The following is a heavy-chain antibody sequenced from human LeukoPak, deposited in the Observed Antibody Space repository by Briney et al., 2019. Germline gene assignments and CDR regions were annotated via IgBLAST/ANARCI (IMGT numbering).Heavy chain of an antibody. CDR1: GFTFSSYA. CDR3: AKDGKSISMIGVVRRGHYFDS. Sequence: GGSLRLSCAASGFTFSSYAMHWVRQAPGKGLEWVAVISYDGSNKYYADSVKGRFTISRDNSKNTLYLQMNSLRAEDTAVYYCAKDGKSISMIGVVRRGHYFDSWGQGTLVTVSS. J-gene: IGHJ4*02. D-gene: IGHD3-22*01. V-gene: IGHV3-30*04. CDR2: ISYDGSNK.